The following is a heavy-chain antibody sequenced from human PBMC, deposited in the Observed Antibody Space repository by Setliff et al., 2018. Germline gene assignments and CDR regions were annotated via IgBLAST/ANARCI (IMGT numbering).Heavy chain of an antibody. CDR1: GDSMNSGVYY. J-gene: IGHJ4*02. Sequence: SETLSLTCKVSGDSMNSGVYYWAWIRQPPGKGLEWIGRIYSGGTTYYNSSLKSRVTISVDTSKSQFSLRLNSVTAADAAVYYCARTGTYRYFDYWGRGTLVTVSS. CDR3: ARTGTYRYFDY. V-gene: IGHV4-39*01. CDR2: IYSGGTT. D-gene: IGHD1-1*01.